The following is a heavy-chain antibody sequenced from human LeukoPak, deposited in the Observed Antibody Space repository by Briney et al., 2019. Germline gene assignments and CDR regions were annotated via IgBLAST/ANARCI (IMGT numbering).Heavy chain of an antibody. D-gene: IGHD3-9*01. Sequence: ASVKVSCKASGYTFTSYGISWVRQAPGQGLEWMGIINPSGGSTSYAQKSQGRVTMTRDTSTSTVYMELSSLRSEDTAVYYCARGDVLTGYYIVDPWGQGTLVTVSS. CDR2: INPSGGST. J-gene: IGHJ5*02. V-gene: IGHV1-46*01. CDR1: GYTFTSYG. CDR3: ARGDVLTGYYIVDP.